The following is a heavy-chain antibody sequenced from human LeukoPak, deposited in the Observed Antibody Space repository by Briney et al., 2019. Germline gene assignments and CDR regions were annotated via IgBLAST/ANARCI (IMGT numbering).Heavy chain of an antibody. V-gene: IGHV4-59*01. CDR2: IYYSGST. Sequence: NTSETLSLTCTVSGGPISSYYWSWIRQPPGKGLEWIGYIYYSGSTNYNPSLKSRVTISVDTSKNQFSLKLSSVTAADTAVYYCARGSGYDYFDYWGQGTLVTVSS. D-gene: IGHD5-12*01. J-gene: IGHJ4*02. CDR1: GGPISSYY. CDR3: ARGSGYDYFDY.